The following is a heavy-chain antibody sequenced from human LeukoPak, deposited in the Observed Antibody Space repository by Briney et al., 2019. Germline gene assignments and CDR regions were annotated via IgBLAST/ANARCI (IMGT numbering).Heavy chain of an antibody. V-gene: IGHV1-2*06. Sequence: GASVKVSCKASGYTFTSYGISWVRQAPGQGLEWMGRINPNSGGTNYAQKFQGRVTMTRDTSISTAYMELSRLRSDDTAVYYCARGGQWLVLSIVLVQNENFDYWGQGTLVTVSS. J-gene: IGHJ4*02. CDR2: INPNSGGT. CDR1: GYTFTSYG. CDR3: ARGGQWLVLSIVLVQNENFDY. D-gene: IGHD6-19*01.